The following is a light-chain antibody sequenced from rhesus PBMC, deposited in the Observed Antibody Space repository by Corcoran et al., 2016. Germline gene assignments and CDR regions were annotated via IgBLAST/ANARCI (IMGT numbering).Light chain of an antibody. Sequence: DIQMTQSPSSLSASVGDTVTITCRASQSISSWLAWYQQKPGKVPKLLIYKASSLQSGGPSRFRGSGSGTDFTLTISSLQSEDFATYYCQQYSSSPYSFGQGTKVEIK. V-gene: IGKV1-22*01. CDR2: KAS. J-gene: IGKJ2*01. CDR3: QQYSSSPYS. CDR1: QSISSW.